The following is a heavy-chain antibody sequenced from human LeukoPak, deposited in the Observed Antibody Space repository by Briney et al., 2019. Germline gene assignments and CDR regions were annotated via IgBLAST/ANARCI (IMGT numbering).Heavy chain of an antibody. J-gene: IGHJ6*03. CDR1: GDSISSGGYY. D-gene: IGHD3-3*01. V-gene: IGHV4-30-2*01. CDR3: ASLEWTDYYMDV. CDR2: IYHSGST. Sequence: SETLSLTCTVSGDSISSGGYYWSWIRQPPGKGLEWIGYIYHSGSTYYNPSLKSRVTISVDRSKNQFSLKVNSVTAADTAVYYCASLEWTDYYMDVWGKGTTVTVSS.